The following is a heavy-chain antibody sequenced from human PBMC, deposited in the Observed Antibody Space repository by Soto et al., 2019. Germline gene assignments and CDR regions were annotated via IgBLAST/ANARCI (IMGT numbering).Heavy chain of an antibody. Sequence: ASVKVSCKASGYTFTSYGISWVRQAPGQGLEWMGWISAYNGNTNYAQKLQGRVTMTTDTSTSTAYMELRSLRSDDTAVYYCARVWFRELLPEVFDYWGHGTLVTV. CDR1: GYTFTSYG. V-gene: IGHV1-18*01. CDR2: ISAYNGNT. D-gene: IGHD3-10*01. CDR3: ARVWFRELLPEVFDY. J-gene: IGHJ4*01.